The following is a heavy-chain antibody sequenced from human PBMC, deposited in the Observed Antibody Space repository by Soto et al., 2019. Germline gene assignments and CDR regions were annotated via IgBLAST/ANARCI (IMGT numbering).Heavy chain of an antibody. V-gene: IGHV1-69*01. Sequence: QVQLVQSGAEVKKPGSSVKVSCKASGGTFSSYAISWVRQAPGQGLEWMGGIIPIPGTANYAEKFQGRVPSTADESRSTAYMELSSRRSEDPAVYSCARSQGSSTSLEIYYYSYYGMAVWGQGPRVTVSS. CDR1: GGTFSSYA. CDR2: IIPIPGTA. CDR3: ARSQGSSTSLEIYYYSYYGMAV. D-gene: IGHD2-2*01. J-gene: IGHJ6*02.